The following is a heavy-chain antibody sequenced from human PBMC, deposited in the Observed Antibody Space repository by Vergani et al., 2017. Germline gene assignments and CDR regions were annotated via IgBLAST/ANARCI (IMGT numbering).Heavy chain of an antibody. J-gene: IGHJ4*02. D-gene: IGHD2-2*01. CDR2: ISGHGDNI. Sequence: EVQLLDSGGGLVQPGGSLRLSCAASGFTFSTYATSWVRQAPGKGLEWVSAISGHGDNIFYADSVKGRFTISRDNSKNTLFLQMNSLRVEDTAIYYCAKKHCSRTSCPFDSWVQGALVTVSS. V-gene: IGHV3-23*01. CDR3: AKKHCSRTSCPFDS. CDR1: GFTFSTYA.